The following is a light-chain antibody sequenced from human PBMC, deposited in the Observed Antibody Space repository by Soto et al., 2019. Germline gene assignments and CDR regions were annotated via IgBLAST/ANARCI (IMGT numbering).Light chain of an antibody. CDR1: QDICKS. CDR3: QQYDNLPVFT. CDR2: DAS. V-gene: IGKV1-33*01. Sequence: DIQMTQSPSSLSASVGDRVTITCQASQDICKSLNWYQHKSGKAPKLLIYDASNLETGVPSRFSGSGSGTDFTFTISTLQPEDTAIYYCQQYDNLPVFTFGPGTKVDIK. J-gene: IGKJ3*01.